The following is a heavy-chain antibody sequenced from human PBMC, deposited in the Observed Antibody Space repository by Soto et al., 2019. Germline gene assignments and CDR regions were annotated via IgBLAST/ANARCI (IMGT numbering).Heavy chain of an antibody. J-gene: IGHJ4*02. V-gene: IGHV1-18*01. D-gene: IGHD1-1*01. CDR1: GYIFTTYG. CDR3: ARGRYGDY. CDR2: ISAHNGNT. Sequence: QVHLVQSGAEVKKPWASVKVSCKGSGYIFTTYGITWVRQAPGQGLEWMGWISAHNGNTNYAQKLQGRVTVTRDTSTSTAYMELRNLRSDDTAVYYCARGRYGDYWGKGALVTVSS.